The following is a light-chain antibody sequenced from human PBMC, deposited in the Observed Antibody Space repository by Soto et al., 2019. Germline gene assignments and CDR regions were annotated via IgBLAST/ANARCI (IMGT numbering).Light chain of an antibody. Sequence: QSALTQPASVSGSPGQSITFSCTGTSSDVGGYNYVSWYQQHPGKAPKLMISEVSNRPSGVSHRFSGSKSGNTASLTISGLRAEAEADYYCSSYTSSSTRVFGGGTELTVL. CDR1: SSDVGGYNY. V-gene: IGLV2-14*01. CDR3: SSYTSSSTRV. J-gene: IGLJ3*02. CDR2: EVS.